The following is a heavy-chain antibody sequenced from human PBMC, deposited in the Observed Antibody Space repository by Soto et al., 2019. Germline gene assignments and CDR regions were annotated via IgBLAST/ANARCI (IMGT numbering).Heavy chain of an antibody. CDR2: INTETGNT. Sequence: QVQLLQSGPEGKKPGASVKVFCTASGYSVLSYGFSWVRQAPGQGLEWMGYINTETGNTFYAQRLQGRVTMTTNISTNTAYMELRRLTSDDTAVYFCVRDRPNSNLDFWGQGTLITISS. CDR3: VRDRPNSNLDF. D-gene: IGHD2-8*01. J-gene: IGHJ4*02. CDR1: GYSVLSYG. V-gene: IGHV1-18*01.